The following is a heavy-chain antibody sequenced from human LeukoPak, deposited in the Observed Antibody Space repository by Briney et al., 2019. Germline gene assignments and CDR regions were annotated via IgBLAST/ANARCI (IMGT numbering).Heavy chain of an antibody. V-gene: IGHV1-24*01. Sequence: ASVKVSCKVSGYTLTELSMHWVRQAPGKGLEWMGGFDPEDSETIYAQKFQGRVTMTEDTSTDTAYMELSSLRSEGTAVYYCATSGGDDYYYYMDVWGKGTTVTVSS. D-gene: IGHD2-21*02. CDR3: ATSGGDDYYYYMDV. J-gene: IGHJ6*03. CDR1: GYTLTELS. CDR2: FDPEDSET.